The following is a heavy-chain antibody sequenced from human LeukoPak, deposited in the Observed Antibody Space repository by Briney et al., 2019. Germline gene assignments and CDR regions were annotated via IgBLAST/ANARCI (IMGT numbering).Heavy chain of an antibody. V-gene: IGHV3-23*01. CDR1: GFTFSTYA. J-gene: IGHJ2*01. D-gene: IGHD4-17*01. Sequence: GGSLRLSCAASGFTFSTYAMSWVRQAPGKGLQWVSTISGDGGRTSYEDSVKDRFTISRDNSKNSLYLHMNSLRAEDTALYYCAKGVDPTVTILSTWYFDLWGRGTLVTVSS. CDR3: AKGVDPTVTILSTWYFDL. CDR2: ISGDGGRT.